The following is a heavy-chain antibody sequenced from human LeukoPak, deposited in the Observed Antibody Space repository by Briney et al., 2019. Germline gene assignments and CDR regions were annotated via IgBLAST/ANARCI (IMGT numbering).Heavy chain of an antibody. CDR2: IYPGDSDT. V-gene: IGHV5-51*01. CDR1: GYSFTTYW. CDR3: ARLGTFWSNYYFEY. J-gene: IGHJ4*02. D-gene: IGHD3-3*01. Sequence: GESLKISCQGSGYSFTTYWIGWVRQMPGKGLECMGIIYPGDSDTRYSPSFQGQVTISADKSINTAYLQWSSLKASDTAMYYCARLGTFWSNYYFEYWGQGTLVTVSS.